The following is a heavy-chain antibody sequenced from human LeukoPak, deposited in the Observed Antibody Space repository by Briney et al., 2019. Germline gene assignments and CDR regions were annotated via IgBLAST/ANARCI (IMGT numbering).Heavy chain of an antibody. CDR3: ARGGYYGSGNDFRFDP. J-gene: IGHJ5*02. V-gene: IGHV4-59*01. CDR1: GGSISSYY. D-gene: IGHD3-10*01. CDR2: IHYTGST. Sequence: PSGTLSLTCAVSGGSISSYYWSWIRQPPGKGLEWIGYIHYTGSTNYNPSLKSRVTISVETSKNQFSLKLKSVTAADTAVYYCARGGYYGSGNDFRFDPWGQGTLVTVSS.